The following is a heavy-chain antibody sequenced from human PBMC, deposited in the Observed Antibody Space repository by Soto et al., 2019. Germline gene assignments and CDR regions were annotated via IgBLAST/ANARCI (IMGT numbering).Heavy chain of an antibody. D-gene: IGHD3-16*01. CDR2: ISGFNGNT. V-gene: IGHV1-18*01. J-gene: IGHJ4*02. CDR3: ARIGVSSGHESPDFDS. CDR1: GYTFNFYG. Sequence: ASVKVSCKASGYTFNFYGITWVRQAPGQGLEWMGWISGFNGNTNYAADLQGRVTMTTDTSTSTAYMGLRGLRSDDAAVYYCARIGVSSGHESPDFDSWGQGTLVTVSS.